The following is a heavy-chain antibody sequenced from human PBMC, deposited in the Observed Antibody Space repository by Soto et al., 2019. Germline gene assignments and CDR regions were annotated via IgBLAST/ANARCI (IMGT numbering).Heavy chain of an antibody. CDR1: GGTFSSDG. CDR2: ITPIFRAT. V-gene: IGHV1-69*13. CDR3: ARGRDTYYYDSSGYSGWYFDL. D-gene: IGHD3-22*01. Sequence: ASVKVSCKASGGTFSSDGISWVRQAPGQGLEWMGGITPIFRATKYAQKFQGRVTITADESTSTAYMELSSLRSEDTAVYYCARGRDTYYYDSSGYSGWYFDLWGRGILVTVSS. J-gene: IGHJ2*01.